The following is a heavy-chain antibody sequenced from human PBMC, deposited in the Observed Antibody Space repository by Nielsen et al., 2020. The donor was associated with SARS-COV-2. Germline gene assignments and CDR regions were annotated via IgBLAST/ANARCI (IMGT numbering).Heavy chain of an antibody. CDR3: AGAATTATSVIGY. Sequence: GGSLRLSCAASGFTFSSYWMHWVRQAPGKGLVWVSRINSDGSSTSYADSVKGRFTISRDNARNSLYLQMNSLRDEDTAVYFCAGAATTATSVIGYWGQGTLVTVSS. CDR2: INSDGSST. J-gene: IGHJ4*02. V-gene: IGHV3-74*01. D-gene: IGHD4-17*01. CDR1: GFTFSSYW.